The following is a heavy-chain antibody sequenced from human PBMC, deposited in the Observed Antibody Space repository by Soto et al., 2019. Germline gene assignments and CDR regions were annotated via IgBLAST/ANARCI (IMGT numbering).Heavy chain of an antibody. CDR2: ISYDGSNK. J-gene: IGHJ6*02. Sequence: QVQLVESGGGVVQPGRSLRLSCAASGFTFSSYAMHWVRQAPGKGLEWVAVISYDGSNKYYADSVKGRFTISRDNSKNTLYLQMNSLRAEDTAVYYCARDPPAYYGDYGPGYYYGMDVWGQGTTVTVSS. V-gene: IGHV3-30-3*01. CDR3: ARDPPAYYGDYGPGYYYGMDV. CDR1: GFTFSSYA. D-gene: IGHD4-17*01.